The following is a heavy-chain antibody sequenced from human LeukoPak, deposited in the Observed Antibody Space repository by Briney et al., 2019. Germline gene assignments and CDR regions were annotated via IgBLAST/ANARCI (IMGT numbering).Heavy chain of an antibody. Sequence: PSQTLSFTCTVSGGSISGGGYYWSWIRQPPGKGLEWIGYIYYSGSTYYNPSLKSRVTISVDTSKNQFSLKLSSVTAADTAVYYCARAGYDNPIDYGGQGTLVTVSS. V-gene: IGHV4-31*03. D-gene: IGHD3-9*01. J-gene: IGHJ4*02. CDR2: IYYSGST. CDR1: GGSISGGGYY. CDR3: ARAGYDNPIDY.